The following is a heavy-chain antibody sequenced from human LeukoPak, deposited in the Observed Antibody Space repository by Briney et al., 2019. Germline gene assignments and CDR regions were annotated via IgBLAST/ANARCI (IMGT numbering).Heavy chain of an antibody. CDR3: TRAPTKNYYDSSGHYDY. D-gene: IGHD3-22*01. CDR1: GFTFSSYA. CDR2: ISYDGSNK. Sequence: GSLRLSCAASGFTFSSYAMHWVRQAPGKGLEWVAVISYDGSNKYYADSVKGRFTISRDNSKNTLYLQMNSLRAEDTAVYYCTRAPTKNYYDSSGHYDYWGQGTLVTVSS. V-gene: IGHV3-30*04. J-gene: IGHJ4*02.